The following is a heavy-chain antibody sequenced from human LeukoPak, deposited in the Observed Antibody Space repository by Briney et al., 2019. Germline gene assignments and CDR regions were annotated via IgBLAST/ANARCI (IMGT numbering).Heavy chain of an antibody. CDR2: IKQDGSEK. Sequence: GGSLRLSCAAPGFTFSNYWMTWVRQAPGKGLEWVANIKQDGSEKNYVDSVKGRFTISRDNAQNSLYLQMNSLRAEDTAVYYCASTATCSFWGQGTMVTVSS. D-gene: IGHD2-2*01. CDR3: ASTATCSF. CDR1: GFTFSNYW. J-gene: IGHJ3*01. V-gene: IGHV3-7*01.